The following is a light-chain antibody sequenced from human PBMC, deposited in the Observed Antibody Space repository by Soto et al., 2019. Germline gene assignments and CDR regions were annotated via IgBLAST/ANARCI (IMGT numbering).Light chain of an antibody. Sequence: QSVLTQPASVSGSPGQSITISCTGTSSDVGSYNLVSWFQQHPGKAPKFMIYEVSKRPSGVSTRFSGSKSGNTASLTISGLQAEDEADYYCCSYAGTTTWVFGGGTKVTVL. CDR2: EVS. V-gene: IGLV2-23*02. CDR3: CSYAGTTTWV. CDR1: SSDVGSYNL. J-gene: IGLJ3*02.